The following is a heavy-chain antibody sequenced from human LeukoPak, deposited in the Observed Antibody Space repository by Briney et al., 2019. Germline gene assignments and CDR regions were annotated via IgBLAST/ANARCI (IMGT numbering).Heavy chain of an antibody. CDR2: INPNSGGT. D-gene: IGHD3-10*01. CDR1: GYTFTGYY. V-gene: IGHV1-2*06. J-gene: IGHJ4*02. CDR3: ARVYYYGSGSYYNVNPYYCDY. Sequence: ASVKVSCKASGYTFTGYYMHWVRQAPGQGLEWMGRINPNSGGTNYAQKFQGRVTMTRDTSISTAYMELSRLRSDDTAVYYCARVYYYGSGSYYNVNPYYCDYWGQGTLVTVSS.